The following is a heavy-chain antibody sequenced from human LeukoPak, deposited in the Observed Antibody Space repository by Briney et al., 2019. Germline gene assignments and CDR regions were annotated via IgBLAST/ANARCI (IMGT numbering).Heavy chain of an antibody. J-gene: IGHJ4*02. CDR3: ARHEGSGSYCSY. D-gene: IGHD1-26*01. V-gene: IGHV5-51*01. CDR2: ISPDDSEI. CDR1: GYSFTTYW. Sequence: GESLKISCKGSGYSFTTYWIGWVRQMPGRGLEWMGIISPDDSEIRYSPSFRGQVTISADKSISTAYLQWSRLKASDTAIYYCARHEGSGSYCSYWGQGTLVTVSS.